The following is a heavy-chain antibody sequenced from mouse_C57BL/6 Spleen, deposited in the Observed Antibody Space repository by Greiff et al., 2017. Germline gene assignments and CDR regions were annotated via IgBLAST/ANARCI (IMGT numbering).Heavy chain of an antibody. CDR2: IYPGSGST. CDR1: GYTFTSYW. Sequence: QVQLQQPGAELVKPGASVKMSCKASGYTFTSYWITWVKQRPGQGLEWIGDIYPGSGSTNYNEKFKSKATLTVDTSSSTAYMQLSSLTSEDSAVYYCARRVFITTVVRDWYFDVWGTGTTVTVSS. CDR3: ARRVFITTVVRDWYFDV. D-gene: IGHD1-1*01. V-gene: IGHV1-55*01. J-gene: IGHJ1*03.